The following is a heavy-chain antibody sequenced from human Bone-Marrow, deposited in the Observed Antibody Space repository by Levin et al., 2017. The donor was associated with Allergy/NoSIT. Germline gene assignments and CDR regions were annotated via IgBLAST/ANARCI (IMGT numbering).Heavy chain of an antibody. Sequence: ETLSLTCRVSGGSMTSYHLTWIRQAPGKGLEWIGFTSYSGTTRYNPSLNSRVTLSVDTSKNQFSLQLTSVTAADTAVYYCARRGNSVFPVPQNGNNWFDPWGQGTLVTVSS. CDR1: GGSMTSYH. D-gene: IGHD1-1*01. V-gene: IGHV4-59*01. CDR3: ARRGNSVFPVPQNGNNWFDP. J-gene: IGHJ5*02. CDR2: TSYSGTT.